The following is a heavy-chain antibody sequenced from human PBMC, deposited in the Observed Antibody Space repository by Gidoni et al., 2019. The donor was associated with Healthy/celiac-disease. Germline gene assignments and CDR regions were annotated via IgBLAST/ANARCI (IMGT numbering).Heavy chain of an antibody. V-gene: IGHV3-48*02. Sequence: EVQPVESGGGLVQRGGSRRLSCAASRFTVSSYSLNWVRQAPGNVLECVSYISSCSRTIYYADSVNDRYHISRDNAKNSLYLKMKRLRDEETAVYCCARVGTLGSYYYYGMDVWGQGPTVTVS. CDR1: RFTVSSYS. J-gene: IGHJ6*02. D-gene: IGHD1-26*01. CDR3: ARVGTLGSYYYYGMDV. CDR2: ISSCSRTI.